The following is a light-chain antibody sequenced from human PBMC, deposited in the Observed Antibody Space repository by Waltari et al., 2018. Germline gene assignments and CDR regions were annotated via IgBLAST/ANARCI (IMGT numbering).Light chain of an antibody. CDR3: QQSYSALT. CDR2: AAS. J-gene: IGKJ4*01. Sequence: DIQMTQSPSSLSASVGDRVTITCRASQSITIYLNWYQHKPGKAPKRLIYAASSLQGGVPTRFSGSGSGTDFSLTISTLQPEDFATYYCQQSYSALTFGGGTKVEIK. CDR1: QSITIY. V-gene: IGKV1-39*01.